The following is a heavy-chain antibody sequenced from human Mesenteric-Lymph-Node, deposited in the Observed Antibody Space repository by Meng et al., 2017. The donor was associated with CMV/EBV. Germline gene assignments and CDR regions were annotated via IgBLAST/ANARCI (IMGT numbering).Heavy chain of an antibody. D-gene: IGHD6-19*01. J-gene: IGHJ4*02. CDR1: GYTFTGYY. CDR3: ARGTTGWYVYFDQ. Sequence: ASVKVSCKASGYTFTGYYMHWVRQAPGQGFEWMGWINPNSGGINYAQKFQGRVTMTRDTSISTAYMEVSRLRSDDTAVYYCARGTTGWYVYFDQWGQGTLVTVSS. V-gene: IGHV1-2*02. CDR2: INPNSGGI.